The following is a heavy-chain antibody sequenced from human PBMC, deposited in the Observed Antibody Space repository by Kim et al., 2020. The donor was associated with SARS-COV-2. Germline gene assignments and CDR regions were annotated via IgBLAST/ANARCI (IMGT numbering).Heavy chain of an antibody. CDR1: GFTFSSSA. V-gene: IGHV3-23*01. Sequence: GGSLRLSCAASGFTFSSSAMNWVRQTPGKGLEWVSTINDSGSKTYHADAVKGRFTISRDNYNTTLYLQMNSLRAEATAIYYCAKEKVLWTSSSTYDYWGEGTMVTVSS. CDR3: AKEKVLWTSSSTYDY. CDR2: INDSGSKT. D-gene: IGHD6-6*01. J-gene: IGHJ4*02.